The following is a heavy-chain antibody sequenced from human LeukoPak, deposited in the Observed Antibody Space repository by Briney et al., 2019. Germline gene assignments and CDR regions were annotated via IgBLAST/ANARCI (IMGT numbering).Heavy chain of an antibody. CDR1: GYTFTSYG. J-gene: IGHJ4*02. D-gene: IGHD3-22*01. CDR2: ISAYNGNT. CDR3: ARLFYDSSGYYSSGAHYFDY. V-gene: IGHV1-18*01. Sequence: ASVKVSCKASGYTFTSYGISWVRQAPGQGLEWMGWISAYNGNTNYAQKLQGRVTMTTDTSTSTAYMELRSLRSDDTAVYYCARLFYDSSGYYSSGAHYFDYWGQGTLATVSS.